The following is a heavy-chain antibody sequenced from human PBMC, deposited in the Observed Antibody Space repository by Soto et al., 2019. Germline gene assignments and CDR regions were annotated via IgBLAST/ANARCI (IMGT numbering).Heavy chain of an antibody. V-gene: IGHV4-30-4*01. CDR2: IYNSGSA. Sequence: QVQLQESGPGLVKPSQTLSLTRTVSGGSISNNAYYWSWIRQTPGKGLEWIGHIYNSGSAYTNPSLESRPIISVDTSKNQFSLNLKSVTAADTAVYYCARGPSADKVDYWGQGTLVTVSS. CDR3: ARGPSADKVDY. D-gene: IGHD3-3*01. CDR1: GGSISNNAYY. J-gene: IGHJ4*02.